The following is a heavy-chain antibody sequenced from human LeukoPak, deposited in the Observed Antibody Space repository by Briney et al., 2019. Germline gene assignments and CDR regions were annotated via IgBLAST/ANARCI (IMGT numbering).Heavy chain of an antibody. D-gene: IGHD6-19*01. CDR2: INPIFGTA. CDR3: AQLPFVSYNSGQNL. J-gene: IGHJ5*02. V-gene: IGHV1-69*13. CDR1: GGTFSSYG. Sequence: GASVKVSCKASGGTFSSYGITWVRQAPGQGLEWMGGINPIFGTANYAQRFQGRVTITADESTSTAYMELSSLRSEDTAVYYCAQLPFVSYNSGQNLWGQGTLVTVSS.